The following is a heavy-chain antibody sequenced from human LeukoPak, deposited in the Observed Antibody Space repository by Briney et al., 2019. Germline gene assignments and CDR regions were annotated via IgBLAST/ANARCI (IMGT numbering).Heavy chain of an antibody. V-gene: IGHV4-30-4*02. D-gene: IGHD4-17*01. CDR1: GGSISSGDYY. CDR3: ASTVTNYTDY. J-gene: IGHJ4*02. CDR2: IYYSGST. Sequence: SETLSLTCTVSGGSISSGDYYWSWIRQPPGKGREWIGYIYYSGSTYYNPSLKSRVTISVDTSKNQFSLKLSSVTAADTAVYYCASTVTNYTDYWGQGTLVTVSS.